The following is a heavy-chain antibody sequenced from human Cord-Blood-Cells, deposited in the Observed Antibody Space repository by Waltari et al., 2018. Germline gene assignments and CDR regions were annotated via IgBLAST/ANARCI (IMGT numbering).Heavy chain of an antibody. Sequence: QVQLQQWGAGLLKPSETLSLTCAVYGGSFSGYYWSWIRQPPGKGLEWIGEINHSGSTNYHPSLKSRVTISVDTSKNQFSLKLSSVTAADTAVYYCARGYYGSGSYTLDYWGQGTLVTVSS. D-gene: IGHD3-10*01. V-gene: IGHV4-34*01. CDR1: GGSFSGYY. CDR2: INHSGST. CDR3: ARGYYGSGSYTLDY. J-gene: IGHJ4*02.